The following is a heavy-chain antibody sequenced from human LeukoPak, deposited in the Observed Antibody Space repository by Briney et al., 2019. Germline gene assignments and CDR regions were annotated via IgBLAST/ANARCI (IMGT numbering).Heavy chain of an antibody. CDR2: IYPGDSHT. V-gene: IGHV5-51*01. CDR3: ARLDPYCTGGACYLDF. Sequence: GESLKISCKGSGYNFSTYWIGWVRQMPGKGLEWMGIIYPGDSHTRYSPSFQGQVTISADKSITTAYLQWSSLKASDTAMYYCARLDPYCTGGACYLDFWGQGTLVTVSS. D-gene: IGHD2-8*02. J-gene: IGHJ4*02. CDR1: GYNFSTYW.